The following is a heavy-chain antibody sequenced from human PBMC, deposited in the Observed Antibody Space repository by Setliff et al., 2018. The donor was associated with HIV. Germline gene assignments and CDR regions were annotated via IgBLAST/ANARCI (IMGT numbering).Heavy chain of an antibody. D-gene: IGHD2-21*02. CDR2: INVGKGDT. V-gene: IGHV1-3*01. CDR3: ASPTAIPH. J-gene: IGHJ4*02. CDR1: GYSFAGYS. Sequence: ASVKVSCKASGYSFAGYSLHWVRQAPGQSLEWMGWINVGKGDTEYSRKFQGRVTITRDTSASTAYMELSSLRPEDTAVYYCASPTAIPHWGQGTLVTVSS.